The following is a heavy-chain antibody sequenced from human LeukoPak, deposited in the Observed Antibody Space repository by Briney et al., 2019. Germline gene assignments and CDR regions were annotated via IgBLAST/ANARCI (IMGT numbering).Heavy chain of an antibody. J-gene: IGHJ4*02. CDR3: ARVKGDFWSGYYYFDY. CDR1: GYTFTSYY. Sequence: ASVKVSCKASGYTFTSYYMHWVRQAPGQGLEWMGIINPSGGSTSYAQKFQGRVTMTRDTSTSTVYMELSSLRSEDTAVYYCARVKGDFWSGYYYFDYWGQGTLVTVSS. D-gene: IGHD3-3*01. CDR2: INPSGGST. V-gene: IGHV1-46*01.